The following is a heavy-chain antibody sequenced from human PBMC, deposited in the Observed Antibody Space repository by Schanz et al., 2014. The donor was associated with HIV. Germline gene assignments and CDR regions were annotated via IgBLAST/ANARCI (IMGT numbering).Heavy chain of an antibody. V-gene: IGHV1-8*02. CDR2: VNPKSGNT. D-gene: IGHD3-16*02. CDR1: GYSFTSYD. J-gene: IGHJ6*02. Sequence: QLVQSGAEVKKPGASVKVSCKASGYSFTSYDINWVRQATGQGLEWMGWVNPKSGNTGYAQKFQGRVTMTRNTSISTAYMELSSLRPEDTAVYYCARRRGWGSYRYFPYGLDVWGQGTTVTVSS. CDR3: ARRRGWGSYRYFPYGLDV.